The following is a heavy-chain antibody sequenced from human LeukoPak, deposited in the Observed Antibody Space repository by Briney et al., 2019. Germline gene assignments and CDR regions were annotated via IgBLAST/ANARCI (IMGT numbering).Heavy chain of an antibody. J-gene: IGHJ4*02. D-gene: IGHD6-19*01. V-gene: IGHV3-23*01. CDR2: ITGSGGNT. Sequence: GGSLRLSCAASGFTFSSYGMSWVRQAPGKGLEWVSAITGSGGNTQYADSVKGRFTISRDNSKTTLHLQMNSLRAEDTAVYYYTKNKQWLFDFWGQGTLVTVSS. CDR1: GFTFSSYG. CDR3: TKNKQWLFDF.